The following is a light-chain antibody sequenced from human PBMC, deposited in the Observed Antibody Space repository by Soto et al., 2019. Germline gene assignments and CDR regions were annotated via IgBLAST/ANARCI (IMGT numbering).Light chain of an antibody. CDR3: CSYAGSYTLL. V-gene: IGLV2-11*01. J-gene: IGLJ2*01. Sequence: QSALTQPRSVSGSPGQSVTISCTGTSSDVGGYNYVSWYQQHPGKAPKLMIYDVSKRPSGFPDRFSGSKSGNTASLTISGLQAEDEADYCCCSYAGSYTLLFGGGTKLTVL. CDR2: DVS. CDR1: SSDVGGYNY.